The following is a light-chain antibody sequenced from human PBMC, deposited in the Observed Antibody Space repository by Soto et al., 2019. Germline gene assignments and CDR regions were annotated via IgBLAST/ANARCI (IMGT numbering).Light chain of an antibody. CDR1: QSISSW. V-gene: IGKV1-5*01. J-gene: IGKJ1*01. CDR3: QQYNSYSPT. CDR2: DAS. Sequence: DIQMTESPSTLSASVGDGVTITCRASQSISSWLAWYHQKPGKAPKLLIYDASSLESGVPSRFSGSGSGTEFTLTISSLQPDDFATYYCQQYNSYSPTFGQGTKVDI.